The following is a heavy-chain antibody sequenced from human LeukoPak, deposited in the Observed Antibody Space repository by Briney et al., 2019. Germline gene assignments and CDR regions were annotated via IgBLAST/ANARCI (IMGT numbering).Heavy chain of an antibody. CDR1: GFTFSSYA. V-gene: IGHV3-23*01. J-gene: IGHJ4*02. CDR3: AKDRTYYFDY. CDR2: ISGSGGST. Sequence: GGSLRLSRAASGFTFSSYAMSWVRQAPGKGLEWVSAISGSGGSTYYADSVKGRFTISGDNSKNTLYLQMNSLRAEDTAVYYCAKDRTYYFDYWGQGTLVTVSS.